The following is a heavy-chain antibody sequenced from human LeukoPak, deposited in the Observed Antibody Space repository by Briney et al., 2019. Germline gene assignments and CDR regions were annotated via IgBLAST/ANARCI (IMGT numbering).Heavy chain of an antibody. CDR2: ISSSSYI. J-gene: IGHJ4*02. CDR1: GFTFSSYS. CDR3: SVTTKYPSFADY. V-gene: IGHV3-21*01. D-gene: IGHD4-11*01. Sequence: GGSLRLSCAASGFTFSSYSMNWVRQAPGKGLEWVSSISSSSYIYYADSVKGRLTISRDNAKNSLYLQMNSLRAEDTAVYYCSVTTKYPSFADYWGQGTLVTVSS.